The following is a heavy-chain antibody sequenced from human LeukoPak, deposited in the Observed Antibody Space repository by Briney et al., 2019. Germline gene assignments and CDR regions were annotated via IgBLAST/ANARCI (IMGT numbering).Heavy chain of an antibody. V-gene: IGHV3-11*04. CDR2: ISSSGSTI. CDR1: GFTFSDYY. J-gene: IGHJ4*02. CDR3: ARELSGWYRSLDY. Sequence: GGSLRLSCAASGFTFSDYYMSWIRQAPGKGLEWVSYISSSGSTIYYADSVKGRFTISRDNAKNSLYLQMNSLRADDTAVYYCARELSGWYRSLDYWGQGTLVTVSS. D-gene: IGHD6-19*01.